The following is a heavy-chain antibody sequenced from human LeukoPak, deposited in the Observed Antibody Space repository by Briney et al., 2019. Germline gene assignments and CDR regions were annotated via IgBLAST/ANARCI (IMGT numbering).Heavy chain of an antibody. D-gene: IGHD3-10*01. Sequence: SETLSLTCTVSGGSISSYYWSWIRQPPGKGLEWIGYIYYSGSTNYNPSLRSRVTISVDTSKNQFSLKLTSVTAADTGVYYCARVTVGVRGLHFDNWGQGTLVTVSS. J-gene: IGHJ4*02. CDR2: IYYSGST. CDR3: ARVTVGVRGLHFDN. V-gene: IGHV4-59*08. CDR1: GGSISSYY.